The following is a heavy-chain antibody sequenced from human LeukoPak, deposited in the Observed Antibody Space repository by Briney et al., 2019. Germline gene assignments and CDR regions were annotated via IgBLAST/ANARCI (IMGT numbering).Heavy chain of an antibody. Sequence: GGSLRLSCAASGFTFSNAWMSWVRQAPGKGLEWVGRIKSKTDGGTTDYAAPVKGRFTISRDDSKNTLYLQMNSLKTEDTAVYYCACTTPLKYNWNDPTRFDYWGQGTLVTVSS. CDR3: ACTTPLKYNWNDPTRFDY. CDR1: GFTFSNAW. CDR2: IKSKTDGGTT. D-gene: IGHD1-20*01. V-gene: IGHV3-15*01. J-gene: IGHJ4*02.